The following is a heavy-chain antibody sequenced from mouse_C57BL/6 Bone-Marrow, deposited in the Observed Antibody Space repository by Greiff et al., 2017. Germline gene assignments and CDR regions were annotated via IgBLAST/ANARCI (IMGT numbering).Heavy chain of an antibody. CDR3: AKNCPGLNFDV. V-gene: IGHV2-4*01. Sequence: QVQLKEPGPGLVQPSQSLSITCTVSGFSLTSYGVHWVRQPPGKGLEWLGVIWSGGSTDYNAAFISRLSIRKDNSKSQVFFKMNSLQADDTAIYYCAKNCPGLNFDVWGTGTTVTVSS. J-gene: IGHJ1*03. CDR1: GFSLTSYG. CDR2: IWSGGST.